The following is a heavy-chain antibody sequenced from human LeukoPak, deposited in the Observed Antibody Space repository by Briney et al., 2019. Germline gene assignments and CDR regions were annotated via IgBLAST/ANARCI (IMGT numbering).Heavy chain of an antibody. D-gene: IGHD5-24*01. CDR3: AKRGVEMATIYYMDV. CDR2: IRYDGSNK. J-gene: IGHJ6*03. CDR1: GFTFSSYG. V-gene: IGHV3-30*02. Sequence: GGSLRLSCAASGFTFSSYGMHWVRQAPGKGLEWVAFIRYDGSNKYYADSVKDRFTISRDNSKNTLYLQMNSLRDEDTAVYYCAKRGVEMATIYYMDVWGKGTAVT.